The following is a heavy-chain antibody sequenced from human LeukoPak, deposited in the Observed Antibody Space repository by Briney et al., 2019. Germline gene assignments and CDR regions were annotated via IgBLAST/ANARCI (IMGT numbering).Heavy chain of an antibody. CDR1: GGSISSYY. D-gene: IGHD5-18*01. CDR2: IYYSGST. J-gene: IGHJ4*02. CDR3: ARGRYSYGYPHFDY. V-gene: IGHV4-59*01. Sequence: PSETLSLTCTVSGGSISSYYWSWIRQPPGKGLEWIGYIYYSGSTNYNPSLKSRVTISVDTSKNQFSLKLSSVTAADTAVYYCARGRYSYGYPHFDYWGQGTLVTVSS.